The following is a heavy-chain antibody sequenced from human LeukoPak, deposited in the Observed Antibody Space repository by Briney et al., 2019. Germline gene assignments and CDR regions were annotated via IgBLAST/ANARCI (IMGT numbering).Heavy chain of an antibody. Sequence: GGSLRLSCAASGFTFGSGTMSWVRLAPGKGLEWVSAISGSGGSTYYADSVKGRFTISRDNSKNTLYLQMNSLRAEDTAVYYCARDYGGSSPFDYWGQGTLVTVSS. J-gene: IGHJ4*02. CDR2: ISGSGGST. CDR1: GFTFGSGT. V-gene: IGHV3-23*01. CDR3: ARDYGGSSPFDY. D-gene: IGHD4-23*01.